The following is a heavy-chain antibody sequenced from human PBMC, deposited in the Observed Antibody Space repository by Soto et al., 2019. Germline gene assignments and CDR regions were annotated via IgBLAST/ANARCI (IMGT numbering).Heavy chain of an antibody. V-gene: IGHV4-34*01. D-gene: IGHD5-12*01. Sequence: QVQLQQWGAGLLKPSETLSLTCAVYGGSFSGYYWSWIRQPPGKGLEWIGEINHSGSTNYNPSLKSRVTISVDTSKNQFSLKLSSVTAADTAVYYCAREGATTLNWFDPWGQGTLVTVPS. CDR2: INHSGST. CDR1: GGSFSGYY. J-gene: IGHJ5*02. CDR3: AREGATTLNWFDP.